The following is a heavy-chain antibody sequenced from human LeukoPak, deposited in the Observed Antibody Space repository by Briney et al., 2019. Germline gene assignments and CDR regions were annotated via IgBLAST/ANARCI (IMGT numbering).Heavy chain of an antibody. D-gene: IGHD1-26*01. CDR2: ISGDGTDI. J-gene: IGHJ1*01. CDR3: TRTYRNTLAEYFHH. V-gene: IGHV3-74*01. Sequence: GGSLRLSCAGSGFMFTDYWVHWVRQPAGKGLSWVSHISGDGTDINYADSVKGRFTVSRDNAKNTVYLQMNSLRAEDTAIYYCTRTYRNTLAEYFHHWGQGTLVTVSS. CDR1: GFMFTDYW.